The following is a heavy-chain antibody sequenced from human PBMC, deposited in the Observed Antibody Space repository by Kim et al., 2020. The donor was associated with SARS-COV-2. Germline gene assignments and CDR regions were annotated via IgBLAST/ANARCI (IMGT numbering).Heavy chain of an antibody. CDR3: AKDTGGSRLFDC. J-gene: IGHJ4*02. D-gene: IGHD3-16*01. V-gene: IGHV3-23*01. Sequence: YYAASVKGRFTISRDNARSTLYLQMSSLRADDTAVYYCAKDTGGSRLFDCWGQGTLVTVSS.